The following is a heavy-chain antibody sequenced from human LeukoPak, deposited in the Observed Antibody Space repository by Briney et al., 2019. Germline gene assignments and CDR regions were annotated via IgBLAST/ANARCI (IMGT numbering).Heavy chain of an antibody. CDR3: AKDRDYDSSGYYYGLDDY. D-gene: IGHD3-22*01. CDR1: GFTFDDYA. V-gene: IGHV3-9*01. Sequence: GRSLRLSCAASGFTFDDYAMHWVRQAPGKGLEWVSGISWNSGSIGYADSVKGRFTISRDNSKNTLYLQMNSLRAEDTAVYYCAKDRDYDSSGYYYGLDDYWGQGTLVTVSS. J-gene: IGHJ4*02. CDR2: ISWNSGSI.